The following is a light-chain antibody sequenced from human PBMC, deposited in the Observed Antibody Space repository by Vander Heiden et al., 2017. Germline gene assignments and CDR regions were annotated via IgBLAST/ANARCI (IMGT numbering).Light chain of an antibody. CDR1: QDISNW. J-gene: IGKJ1*01. Sequence: DIQMTQYPSFVSASVGDRVTIACRASQDISNWLAWYQHKPGKAPKVLIFAASSLESGVPSRFSGRGSGTDFSLNITGLQPEDFATYYCLQSNSFPWTFGQGTKVEIK. V-gene: IGKV1-12*01. CDR3: LQSNSFPWT. CDR2: AAS.